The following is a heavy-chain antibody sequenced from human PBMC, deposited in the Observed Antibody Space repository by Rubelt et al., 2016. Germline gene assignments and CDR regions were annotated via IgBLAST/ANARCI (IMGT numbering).Heavy chain of an antibody. CDR2: IYSDGST. CDR1: GFTFRSFA. Sequence: EVQLLESGGGLVQPGGSLRLSCAASGFTFRSFAMNWVRQAPGKGLEWVSVIYSDGSTYYADSVKGRFTISRDSSKNTLGLQTSSRRAGDTAVYCWTGGGGAYCGGACLRTFDIWGQGTMVTVSS. D-gene: IGHD2-21*01. J-gene: IGHJ3*02. V-gene: IGHV3-66*01. CDR3: TGGGGAYCGGACLRTFDI.